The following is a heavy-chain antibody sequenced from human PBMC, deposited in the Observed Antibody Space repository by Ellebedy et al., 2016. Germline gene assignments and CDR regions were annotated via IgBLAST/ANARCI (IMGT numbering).Heavy chain of an antibody. Sequence: GESLKISXAASGFTFSSYSMNWVRQAPGKGLEWVSSIRSSGDITHYADSVKGRFTISRDNSQNTLFLQMNSLRAEDTAIYYCTKDQAYGTGWYGTSRDWGQGTLVTVSS. CDR1: GFTFSSYS. D-gene: IGHD6-13*01. J-gene: IGHJ4*02. V-gene: IGHV3-23*01. CDR3: TKDQAYGTGWYGTSRD. CDR2: IRSSGDIT.